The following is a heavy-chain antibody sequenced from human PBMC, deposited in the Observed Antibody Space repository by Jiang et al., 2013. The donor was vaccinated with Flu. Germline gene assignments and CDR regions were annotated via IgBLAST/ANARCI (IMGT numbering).Heavy chain of an antibody. D-gene: IGHD1-26*01. J-gene: IGHJ6*02. Sequence: YALHWVRTPQRGTEWVAVVSYDGDEEYYADSVRGRFTISRDNSKNTLHLQMNSLRSEDTAVYYCVKDRWDADYYHYGMDVWGQGTTVTVSS. CDR2: VSYDGDEE. CDR3: VKDRWDADYYHYGMDV. CDR1: YA. V-gene: IGHV3-30*18.